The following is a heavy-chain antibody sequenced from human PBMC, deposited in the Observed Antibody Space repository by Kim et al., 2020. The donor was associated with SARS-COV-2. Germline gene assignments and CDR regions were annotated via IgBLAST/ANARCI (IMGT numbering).Heavy chain of an antibody. J-gene: IGHJ4*02. Sequence: SQTLSLTCAISGDSVSTDSAAWTWIRQSPSRGLEWLGRTYYRSKWHNEYGPSVRSRISINPDTSKNQFSLQLNSVTPEDTAVYYCARWDHNGHFDLWGQGTLVTVSS. V-gene: IGHV6-1*01. CDR3: ARWDHNGHFDL. CDR1: GDSVSTDSAA. CDR2: TYYRSKWHN. D-gene: IGHD2-8*01.